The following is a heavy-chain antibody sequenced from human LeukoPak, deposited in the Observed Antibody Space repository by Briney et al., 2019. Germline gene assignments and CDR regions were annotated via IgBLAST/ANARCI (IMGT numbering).Heavy chain of an antibody. D-gene: IGHD4-17*01. Sequence: SETLSLTCTVSGGSISSYYWSWIRQPPGKGLAWIGYIYYSGSTNYNPSLKRPVTISVDTSKNQFSLKLSSVTAADTAVYYCARVVTNLVLLDNPDAFDIWGQGTMVTVSS. V-gene: IGHV4-59*01. CDR3: ARVVTNLVLLDNPDAFDI. CDR2: IYYSGST. CDR1: GGSISSYY. J-gene: IGHJ3*02.